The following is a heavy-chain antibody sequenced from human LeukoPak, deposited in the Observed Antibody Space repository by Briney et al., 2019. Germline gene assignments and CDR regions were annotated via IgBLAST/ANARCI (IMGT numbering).Heavy chain of an antibody. Sequence: PSETLSLTCAVSGGSISSSNWWSWVRQPPGKGLEWVSGISNSGGSTYYADSVKGRFTISRDNSKNTLYLQMNSLRAEDTALYYCAKGLERESRLDSWGQGTLVTVSS. V-gene: IGHV3-23*01. CDR3: AKGLERESRLDS. J-gene: IGHJ4*02. CDR2: ISNSGGST. CDR1: GGSISSSN. D-gene: IGHD1-1*01.